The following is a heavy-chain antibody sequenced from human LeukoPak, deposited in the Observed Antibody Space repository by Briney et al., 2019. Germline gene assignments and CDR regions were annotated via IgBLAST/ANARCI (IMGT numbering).Heavy chain of an antibody. V-gene: IGHV1-46*01. CDR1: GYTFASYY. J-gene: IGHJ6*02. D-gene: IGHD6-19*01. Sequence: ASVKVSCKASGYTFASYYMHWVRQAPGQGLEWMGIINPSGGSTSYAQKFQGRVTMTRDTSTSTVYMELSSLRSEDTAVYYCARGYSSGWHYYYYGMDVWGQGTTVTVSS. CDR2: INPSGGST. CDR3: ARGYSSGWHYYYYGMDV.